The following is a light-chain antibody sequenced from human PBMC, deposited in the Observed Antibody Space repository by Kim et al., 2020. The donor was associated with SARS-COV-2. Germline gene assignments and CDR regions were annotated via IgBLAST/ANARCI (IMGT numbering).Light chain of an antibody. CDR2: DAS. Sequence: GGTVTPTCRTTTEAATSRHHPYWFQQKPGQAPRTLIYDASHKHAWTPARLSGSLLGGKAALTLSGALPEDEAEYYCLLYYNGHRVFGGGTQMAVL. J-gene: IGLJ2*01. V-gene: IGLV7-46*01. CDR1: TEAATSRHH. CDR3: LLYYNGHRV.